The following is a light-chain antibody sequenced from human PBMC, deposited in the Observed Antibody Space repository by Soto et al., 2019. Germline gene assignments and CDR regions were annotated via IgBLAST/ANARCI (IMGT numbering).Light chain of an antibody. J-gene: IGKJ3*01. CDR3: QQFTS. V-gene: IGKV1-13*02. CDR1: QGISSA. Sequence: AIQLTQSPSSLSASVGDRVTITCRASQGISSALAWYQQKPGKAPKLLIYDASSLESGVPSRFSGSGSGTDFTLPISRPQPEDFATYYCQQFTSFGPGTKVDIK. CDR2: DAS.